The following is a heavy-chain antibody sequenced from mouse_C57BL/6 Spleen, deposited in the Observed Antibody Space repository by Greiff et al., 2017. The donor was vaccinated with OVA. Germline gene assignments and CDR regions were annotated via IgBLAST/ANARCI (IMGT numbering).Heavy chain of an antibody. CDR2: IYPRSGNT. CDR3: ARGTTVGSFDY. Sequence: QVQLKESGAELARPGASVKLSCKASGYTFTSYGISWVKQRTGQGLEWIGEIYPRSGNTYYNEKFKGKATLTADKSSSTAYMELRSLTSEDSAVYFCARGTTVGSFDYWGKGTTLTVSS. V-gene: IGHV1-81*01. CDR1: GYTFTSYG. J-gene: IGHJ2*01. D-gene: IGHD1-1*01.